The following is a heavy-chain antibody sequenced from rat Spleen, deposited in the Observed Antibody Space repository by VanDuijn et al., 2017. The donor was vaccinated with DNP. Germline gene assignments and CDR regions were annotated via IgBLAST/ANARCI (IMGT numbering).Heavy chain of an antibody. CDR1: GFTFSDYY. CDR2: ITSTGGTS. CDR3: TSSAEPLFTY. J-gene: IGHJ3*01. Sequence: EVQLVESGGGLVQPGRSLKLSCAVSGFTFSDYYMAWVRQAPAKGLEWVASITSTGGTSYYPDSVKGRFTISRDNAKSTLYLQMNSLGSEDTATYYCTSSAEPLFTYWGQGTLVTVSS. D-gene: IGHD3-1*01. V-gene: IGHV5-20*01.